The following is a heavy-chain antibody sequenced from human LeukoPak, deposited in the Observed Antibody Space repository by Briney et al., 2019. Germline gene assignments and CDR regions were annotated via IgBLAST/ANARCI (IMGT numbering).Heavy chain of an antibody. D-gene: IGHD5-18*01. V-gene: IGHV3-48*03. J-gene: IGHJ4*02. CDR1: GFTFSSYE. CDR2: ISSSGSTI. Sequence: GGSLRLSCAASGFTFSSYEMNWVRQAPGKGLEWVSYISSSGSTIYYADSVKGRFTISRDNAKNTLYLQMNSLRAEDTAVYYCAKGSDTAPDYWGQGTLVTVSS. CDR3: AKGSDTAPDY.